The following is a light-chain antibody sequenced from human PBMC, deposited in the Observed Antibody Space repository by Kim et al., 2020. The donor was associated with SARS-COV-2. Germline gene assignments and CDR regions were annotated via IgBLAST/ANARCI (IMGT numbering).Light chain of an antibody. CDR2: AAS. CDR1: QVISDS. CDR3: QQYYSFPLT. J-gene: IGKJ4*01. Sequence: ASVGDRVTITCRADQVISDSLAWYQQKSGKAPKLLLYAASRLQTGVPSRFSGSGSGAVYTLTISSLQPEDFATYYCQQYYSFPLTFGGGTKVDIK. V-gene: IGKV1-NL1*01.